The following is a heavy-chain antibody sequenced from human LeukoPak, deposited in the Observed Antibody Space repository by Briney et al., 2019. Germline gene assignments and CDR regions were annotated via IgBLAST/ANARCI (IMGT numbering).Heavy chain of an antibody. CDR2: IWYDGSSK. CDR3: ARSQSSSLIDY. D-gene: IGHD6-13*01. CDR1: GFTFSGYG. V-gene: IGHV3-33*01. J-gene: IGHJ4*02. Sequence: PGGSLRLSCAASGFTFSGYGVHWVRQAPGKGLEWVAVIWYDGSSKDYADSVKGRFTLSRDNSKNTLYLQMNSLTVEDTAVYYCARSQSSSLIDYWGQGTLVTVSS.